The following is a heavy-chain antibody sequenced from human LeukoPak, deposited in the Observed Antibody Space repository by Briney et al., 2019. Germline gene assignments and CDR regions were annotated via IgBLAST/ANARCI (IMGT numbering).Heavy chain of an antibody. Sequence: GGSLRLSCAASGFTFSSYAMSWVRQAPGKGLEWVSAISGSGGSTYYADSVKGRFTISRDNSKNTLYLKMNCLRAEDTAVYYCAKGSGSYPGSGYGMDVWGQGTTVTVSS. CDR3: AKGSGSYPGSGYGMDV. J-gene: IGHJ6*02. CDR1: GFTFSSYA. V-gene: IGHV3-23*01. D-gene: IGHD1-26*01. CDR2: ISGSGGST.